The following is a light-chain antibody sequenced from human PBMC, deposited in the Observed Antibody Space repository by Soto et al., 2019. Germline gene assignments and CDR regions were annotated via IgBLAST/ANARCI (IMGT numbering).Light chain of an antibody. CDR3: QQTYSAPPWT. Sequence: DIQMTQSPSSLSASVGDRVTITCRASQDIRSSLNWYQQKPGKAPKFLIYVASSSQTGVPPRFSGSGSGTDFTLTISGLQAEDYATYFCQQTYSAPPWTFGQGTKVDIK. CDR2: VAS. CDR1: QDIRSS. V-gene: IGKV1-39*01. J-gene: IGKJ1*01.